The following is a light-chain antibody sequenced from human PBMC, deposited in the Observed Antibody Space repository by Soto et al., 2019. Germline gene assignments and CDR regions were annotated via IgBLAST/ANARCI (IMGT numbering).Light chain of an antibody. CDR1: NSDVGGYNY. J-gene: IGLJ1*01. CDR2: EVF. CDR3: SSYTTTNTLYV. Sequence: QSALTQPASVSGSPGQSITIPCTGTNSDVGGYNYVSWYQHHPGKAPKLMIYEVFNRPSGVSSRFSGSKSGSTASLTISGLQAEDEADYYGSSYTTTNTLYVFGTGTKVTVL. V-gene: IGLV2-14*01.